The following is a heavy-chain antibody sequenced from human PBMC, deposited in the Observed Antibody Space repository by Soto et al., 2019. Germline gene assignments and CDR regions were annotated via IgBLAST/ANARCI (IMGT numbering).Heavy chain of an antibody. CDR3: ACTCSWSDY. J-gene: IGHJ4*01. D-gene: IGHD6-13*01. V-gene: IGHV5-51*01. CDR1: RCSSNNYW. Sequence: AGLTRSCKGSRCSSNNYWLGRVRQMAGKGLEWMAIIYPGDSDTGYSPSFQGQVTVSADKSISTAYLQWSSLKASDTAMYYCACTCSWSDY. CDR2: IYPGDSDT.